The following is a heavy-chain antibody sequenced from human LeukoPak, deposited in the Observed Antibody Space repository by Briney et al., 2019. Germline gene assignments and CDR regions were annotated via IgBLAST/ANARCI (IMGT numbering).Heavy chain of an antibody. Sequence: GGSLRLSCAASGFTFSSYGMHWVRQAPGKGLEGVAVIWYDGGNKYYADSVKGVFTISRDTSKNTLYLQMNSLRAEDTAVYYCARDHSSGWYSDYFDYWGQGTLVTVSS. J-gene: IGHJ4*02. CDR2: IWYDGGNK. CDR1: GFTFSSYG. D-gene: IGHD6-19*01. V-gene: IGHV3-33*01. CDR3: ARDHSSGWYSDYFDY.